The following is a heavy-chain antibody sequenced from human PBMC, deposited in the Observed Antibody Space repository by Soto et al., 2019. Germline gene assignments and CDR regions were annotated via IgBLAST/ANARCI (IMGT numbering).Heavy chain of an antibody. CDR3: ARRGVTISYWYFDL. V-gene: IGHV5-51*01. CDR1: GYKFTSFW. Sequence: XESLKISCQGSGYKFTSFWIGWVRQMPGKGLEWMGIIYPGDSDTRYSPSFQGQVTISVDKSISTAYLQWSSLKASDTATYYCARRGVTISYWYFDLWGRGNLVTVSS. J-gene: IGHJ2*01. D-gene: IGHD4-4*01. CDR2: IYPGDSDT.